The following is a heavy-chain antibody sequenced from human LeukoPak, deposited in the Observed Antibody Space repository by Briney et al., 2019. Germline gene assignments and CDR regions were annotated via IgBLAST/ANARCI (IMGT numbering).Heavy chain of an antibody. J-gene: IGHJ5*02. D-gene: IGHD2-15*01. Sequence: SETLSLTCTVPGGSISSYYWSWIRQPPGKGLECIGYIYYSGSTNYNPSLKSGVTISVDTSKNQFSLKLSSVTAADTAVYYCARGAGRLNWFDPWGQGTLVTVSS. CDR2: IYYSGST. CDR1: GGSISSYY. CDR3: ARGAGRLNWFDP. V-gene: IGHV4-59*01.